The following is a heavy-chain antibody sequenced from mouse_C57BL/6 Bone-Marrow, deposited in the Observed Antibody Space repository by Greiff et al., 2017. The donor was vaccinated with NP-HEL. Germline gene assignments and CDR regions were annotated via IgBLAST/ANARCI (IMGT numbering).Heavy chain of an antibody. J-gene: IGHJ4*01. CDR3: TIITTAGYAMDY. CDR1: GFNITDDY. D-gene: IGHD1-1*01. CDR2: IDPENGDT. Sequence: VQLQQSGAELVRPGASVKLSCTASGFNITDDYMHWVKQRPEQGLEWIGWIDPENGDTEYASKFQGKATITADTSSNTAYLQLSSLTSEDTAVYYCTIITTAGYAMDYWGQGTSVTVSS. V-gene: IGHV14-4*01.